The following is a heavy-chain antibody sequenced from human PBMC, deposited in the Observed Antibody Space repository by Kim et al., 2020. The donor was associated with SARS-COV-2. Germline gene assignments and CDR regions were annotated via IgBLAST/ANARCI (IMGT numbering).Heavy chain of an antibody. D-gene: IGHD3-10*01. J-gene: IGHJ6*02. CDR1: GGSISSGSYY. CDR3: ARELRLRWFGPGGGMDV. V-gene: IGHV4-61*02. CDR2: IYTSGST. Sequence: SETLSLTCTVSGGSISSGSYYWSWIRQPAGKGLEWIGRIYTSGSTNYNPSLKSRVTISVDTSKNQFSLKLSSVTAADTAVYYCARELRLRWFGPGGGMDVWGQGTTVTVSS.